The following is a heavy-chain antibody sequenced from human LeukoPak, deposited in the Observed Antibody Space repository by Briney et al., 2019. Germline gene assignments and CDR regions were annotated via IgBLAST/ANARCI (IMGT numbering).Heavy chain of an antibody. CDR3: ARCPGYCSGGSCYPRYYYYFDY. CDR2: IYSGGST. D-gene: IGHD2-15*01. CDR1: GFTVSSNY. Sequence: GGSLRLSCAASGFTVSSNYMSWVCQAPGKGLEWVSVIYSGGSTYYADSVKGRFTISRDNSKNTLYLQMNSLRAEDTAVYYCARCPGYCSGGSCYPRYYYYFDYWGQGTLVTVSS. J-gene: IGHJ4*02. V-gene: IGHV3-66*01.